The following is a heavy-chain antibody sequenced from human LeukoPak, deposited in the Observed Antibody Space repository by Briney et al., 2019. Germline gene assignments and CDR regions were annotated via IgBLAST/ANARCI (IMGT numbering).Heavy chain of an antibody. J-gene: IGHJ6*03. CDR1: GFTFSSYS. CDR2: ISSSSSTI. D-gene: IGHD6-13*01. V-gene: IGHV3-48*04. CDR3: ARDGEIAAGSYYYYYYMDV. Sequence: SGGSLRLSCAASGFTFSSYSMNWVRQAPGKGLEWVSYISSSSSTIYYAHSVKGRFTISRDNAKNSLYLQMNSLRAEDTAVYYCARDGEIAAGSYYYYYYMDVWGKGTTVTVSS.